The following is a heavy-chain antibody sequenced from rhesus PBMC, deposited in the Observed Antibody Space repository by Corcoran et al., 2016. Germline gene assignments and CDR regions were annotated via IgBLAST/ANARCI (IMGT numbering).Heavy chain of an antibody. D-gene: IGHD7-45*01. V-gene: IGHV4-165*01. CDR1: GGSITGDT. CDR2: IGGGGGSA. J-gene: IGHJ4*01. CDR3: ANDNWGSVEY. Sequence: QVQLQESGPGLVKPSETLALTCAGSGGSITGDTWSWFRQAPAKGLEWIGYIGGGGGSASYNPSFKSRVTISTDTPKNQFSLKLSSVTAADTAVYYCANDNWGSVEYWGQGVLVTVSS.